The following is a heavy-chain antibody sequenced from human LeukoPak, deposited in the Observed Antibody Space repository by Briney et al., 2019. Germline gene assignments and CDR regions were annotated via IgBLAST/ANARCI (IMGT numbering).Heavy chain of an antibody. J-gene: IGHJ4*02. CDR1: GGSISSYY. V-gene: IGHV4-59*12. D-gene: IGHD3-10*01. Sequence: KASETLSLTCTVSGGSISSYYWSWIRQPPGKGLEWIGYIYYSGSTYYNPSLKSRITISVDTSKNQFSLKLSSVTAADTAVYYCAREFRSGNKYFDYWGQGTLVTVSA. CDR3: AREFRSGNKYFDY. CDR2: IYYSGST.